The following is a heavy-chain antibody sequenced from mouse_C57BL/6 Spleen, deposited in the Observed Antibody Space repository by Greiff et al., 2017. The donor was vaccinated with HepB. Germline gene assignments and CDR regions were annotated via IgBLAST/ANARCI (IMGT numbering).Heavy chain of an antibody. CDR2: IDPNSGGT. J-gene: IGHJ2*01. V-gene: IGHV1-72*01. D-gene: IGHD1-1*01. CDR3: AREWVYYGSSGFDY. CDR1: GYTFTSYW. Sequence: QVQLQQPGAELVKPGASVKLSCKASGYTFTSYWMHWVKQRPGRGLEWIGRIDPNSGGTKYNEKFKSKATLTVDKPSSTAYMQLSSLTSEDSAVYYCAREWVYYGSSGFDYWGQGTTLTVSS.